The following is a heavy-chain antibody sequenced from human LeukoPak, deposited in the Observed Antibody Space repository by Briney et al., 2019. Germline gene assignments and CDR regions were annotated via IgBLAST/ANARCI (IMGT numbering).Heavy chain of an antibody. CDR1: GFTFRTYA. D-gene: IGHD3-10*01. V-gene: IGHV3-30*04. Sequence: GGSLRLSCAASGFTFRTYAMNWVRRAPGKGLEWVAVISDDGSNKYYAESVKGQFTISRDNSKNTLYLQMNSLRAEDTAVYYCARGGYYGSGNDFRFDPWGQGTLVTVS. CDR2: ISDDGSNK. J-gene: IGHJ5*02. CDR3: ARGGYYGSGNDFRFDP.